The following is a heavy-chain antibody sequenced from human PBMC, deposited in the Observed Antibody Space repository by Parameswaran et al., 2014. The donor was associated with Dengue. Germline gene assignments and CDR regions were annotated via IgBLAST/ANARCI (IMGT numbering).Heavy chain of an antibody. Sequence: WVRQAPGQGPEWMGGIIPVFGSPNYAQKFQGRVTITADESTRTAYMELSSLRSEDTAVYYCVRDSSDSWGQGTLVTVSS. CDR3: VRDSSDS. CDR2: IIPVFGSP. V-gene: IGHV1-69*01. J-gene: IGHJ4*02.